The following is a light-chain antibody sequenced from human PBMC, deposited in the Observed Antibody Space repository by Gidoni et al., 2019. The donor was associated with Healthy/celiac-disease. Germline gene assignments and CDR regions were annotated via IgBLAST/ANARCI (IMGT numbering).Light chain of an antibody. J-gene: IGKJ3*01. CDR2: GAS. V-gene: IGKV3-15*01. CDR1: QSVSSN. CDR3: QQYNNWRIT. Sequence: ELVMTQSPATLSVSPGERATLSCRASQSVSSNLAWYQQKPGQSPRRLIYGASTRATGIPARFSGSGSGTEFTLTISSLQSEDFAVYYCQQYNNWRITFXPXTKVDIK.